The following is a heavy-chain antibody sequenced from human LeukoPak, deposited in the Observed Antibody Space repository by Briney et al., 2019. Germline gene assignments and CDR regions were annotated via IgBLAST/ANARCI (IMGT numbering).Heavy chain of an antibody. Sequence: ASVKVSCKASGYTFTSYGISWVRQAPGQGLEWMGCISAYNGNTNYAQKLQGRVTMTTDTSTSTAYMELRSLRSDDTAVYYCARVGDDYDILTNWFDPWGQGTLVTVSS. J-gene: IGHJ5*02. D-gene: IGHD3-9*01. CDR2: ISAYNGNT. CDR3: ARVGDDYDILTNWFDP. CDR1: GYTFTSYG. V-gene: IGHV1-18*04.